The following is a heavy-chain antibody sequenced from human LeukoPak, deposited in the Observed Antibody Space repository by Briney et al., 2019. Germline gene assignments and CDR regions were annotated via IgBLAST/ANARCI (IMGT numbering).Heavy chain of an antibody. CDR1: GFIFSNYG. Sequence: PGGSLRLSCAASGFIFSNYGMHWVRQAPGKGLEWVAFIRYDGNIKYYADSVKGRFTISRDKSKNTLFLQMNSLRVEDTAVYYCARMNDYDSSGGRLDYWGQGTLVTVSS. CDR3: ARMNDYDSSGGRLDY. CDR2: IRYDGNIK. V-gene: IGHV3-30*02. D-gene: IGHD3-22*01. J-gene: IGHJ4*02.